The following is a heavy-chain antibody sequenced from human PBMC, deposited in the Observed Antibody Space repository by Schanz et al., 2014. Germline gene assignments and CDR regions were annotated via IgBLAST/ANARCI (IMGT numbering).Heavy chain of an antibody. V-gene: IGHV1-18*01. CDR1: GYIFGSHG. D-gene: IGHD3-22*01. CDR2: INAHTGNT. CDR3: ARGGFFDSPSFDS. J-gene: IGHJ4*02. Sequence: QLMQSGSEVRKPGASVKVSCKASGYIFGSHGMTWVRQAPGQGPELMGWINAHTGNTQYAQKFQGRVNMTRDTSTSTVYMELSSLRSEDTAVYYCARGGFFDSPSFDSWGQGTLVTVSS.